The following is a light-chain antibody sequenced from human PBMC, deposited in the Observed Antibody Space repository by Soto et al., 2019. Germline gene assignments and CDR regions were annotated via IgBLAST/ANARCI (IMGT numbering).Light chain of an antibody. CDR1: SSNLGSNS. Sequence: QAVVTQPPSASGTPGQRVIISCSGSSSNLGSNSGNWYQQLPGTAPKLLIYEVSKRPSGVSNRFSGSKSGTTASLTISGLQAEDEAHYHCYSYAINDFGTGTKLTVL. J-gene: IGLJ1*01. CDR2: EVS. V-gene: IGLV1-44*01. CDR3: YSYAIND.